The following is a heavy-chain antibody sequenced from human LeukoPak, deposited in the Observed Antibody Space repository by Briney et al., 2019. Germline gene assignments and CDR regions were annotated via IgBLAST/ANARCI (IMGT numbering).Heavy chain of an antibody. J-gene: IGHJ6*02. CDR3: AKASVHVYYGMDV. CDR1: GFTFTNYG. D-gene: IGHD1-1*01. Sequence: TGGSLRLSCAASGFTFTNYGLHWVRQAPGKGLEWVAVISYDGSNKYYADSVKGRFTISRDNSKNTLYLQMNSLRGEDTAVYFCAKASVHVYYGMDVWGQGTTVTVSS. V-gene: IGHV3-30*18. CDR2: ISYDGSNK.